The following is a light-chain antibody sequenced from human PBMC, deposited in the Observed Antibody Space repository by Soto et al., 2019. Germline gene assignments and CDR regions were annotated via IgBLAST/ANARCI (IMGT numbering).Light chain of an antibody. Sequence: DIQMTQSPSSVSASVGDRVTITCRASQGIRRWLDWYQQKPGKAPKLLIYAASSLQSGVPSRFSGSGSGTDFTLTISSLQPEDFATYFCQQADSFPLTLGGGTKVEIK. CDR3: QQADSFPLT. J-gene: IGKJ4*01. CDR2: AAS. V-gene: IGKV1-12*01. CDR1: QGIRRW.